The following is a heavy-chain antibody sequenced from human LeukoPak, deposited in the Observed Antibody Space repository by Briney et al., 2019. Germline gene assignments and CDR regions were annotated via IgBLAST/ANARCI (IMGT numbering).Heavy chain of an antibody. CDR2: IYSGGST. V-gene: IGHV3-66*02. CDR1: GFTFSSYA. J-gene: IGHJ6*03. Sequence: GGSLRLSCAAPGFTFSSYAMSWVRQAPGKGLEWVSVIYSGGSTYYADSVKGRFTITRDNSKNTLYLQMNSLRAEDTAVYYCARDRGIAAPMDVWGKGTTVTVSS. D-gene: IGHD6-13*01. CDR3: ARDRGIAAPMDV.